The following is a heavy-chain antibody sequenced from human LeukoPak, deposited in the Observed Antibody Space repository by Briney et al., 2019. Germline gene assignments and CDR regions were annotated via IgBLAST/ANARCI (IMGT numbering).Heavy chain of an antibody. Sequence: GGSLRLSCAASGFTFSSYAMHWVRQAPGKGLEWVAVISYDGSNKYYADSVKRRFTISRDNSKNTLYLQMNSLRAEDTAVYYCAKRSFCRSGSCYSFGFDYWNQGTLVTVSS. CDR2: ISYDGSNK. D-gene: IGHD2-15*01. V-gene: IGHV3-30*04. J-gene: IGHJ4*02. CDR3: AKRSFCRSGSCYSFGFDY. CDR1: GFTFSSYA.